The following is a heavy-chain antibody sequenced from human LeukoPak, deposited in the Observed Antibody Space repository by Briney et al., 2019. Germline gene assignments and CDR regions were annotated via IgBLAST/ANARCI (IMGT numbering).Heavy chain of an antibody. J-gene: IGHJ6*03. CDR2: ISYDGSNK. CDR3: ARDAIAERDYYYYMDV. Sequence: PGGSLRLSCAASGFTFSSYAMHWVRQAPGKGLEWVAVISYDGSNKYYADSVKGRFTISRDNSKNTLYLQMNSLRAEDTAVYYCARDAIAERDYYYYMDVWGKGTTVTVSS. V-gene: IGHV3-30-3*01. CDR1: GFTFSSYA. D-gene: IGHD2-2*02.